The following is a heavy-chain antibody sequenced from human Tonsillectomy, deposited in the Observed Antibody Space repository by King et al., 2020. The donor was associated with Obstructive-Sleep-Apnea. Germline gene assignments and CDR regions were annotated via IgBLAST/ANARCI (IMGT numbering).Heavy chain of an antibody. CDR2: IDWDDNK. D-gene: IGHD1-26*01. CDR1: GFSLSTSGMC. J-gene: IGHJ3*02. V-gene: IGHV2-70*11. Sequence: TLKESGPALVKPTQTLTLTCTFSGFSLSTSGMCVSWIRQPPGKALEWLARIDWDDNKYYSTSLKTRLTISKDTSKNQVVLTMTNMDPVDTATYYCARSTSGSYYGRDAFDIWGQGTMVTVSS. CDR3: ARSTSGSYYGRDAFDI.